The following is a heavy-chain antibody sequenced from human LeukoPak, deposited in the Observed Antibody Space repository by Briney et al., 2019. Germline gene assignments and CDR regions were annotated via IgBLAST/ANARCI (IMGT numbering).Heavy chain of an antibody. D-gene: IGHD3-9*01. CDR3: ARAYVYMTDILTGYSYFDY. Sequence: PSETLSLTCTVSRASISPYYWTWIRQPAGKGLEWIGHVHTSGSANYNPSLKSRVTISVDTSKNQFSLKLSSVTAADTAVYYCARAYVYMTDILTGYSYFDYWGQGTLVTVSS. CDR2: VHTSGSA. CDR1: RASISPYY. V-gene: IGHV4-4*07. J-gene: IGHJ4*02.